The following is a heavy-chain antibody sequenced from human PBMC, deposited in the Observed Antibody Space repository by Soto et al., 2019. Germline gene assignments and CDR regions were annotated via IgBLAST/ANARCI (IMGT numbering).Heavy chain of an antibody. CDR1: GYTFTSYG. D-gene: IGHD4-17*01. V-gene: IGHV1-18*04. CDR3: ARVGKTTVTTGDYYFEY. J-gene: IGHJ4*02. CDR2: ISAYNGNT. Sequence: ASVKVSCKASGYTFTSYGISWVRQAPGQGLEWMGWISAYNGNTNYAQKLRGRVTMTTDTSTSTAYMELRSLRSDDTAVYYCARVGKTTVTTGDYYFEYWGQGTMVTVS.